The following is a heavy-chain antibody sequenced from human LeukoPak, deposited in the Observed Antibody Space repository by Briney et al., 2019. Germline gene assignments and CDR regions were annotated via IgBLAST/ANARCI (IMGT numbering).Heavy chain of an antibody. CDR1: GYTFTSYG. D-gene: IGHD6-13*01. V-gene: IGHV1-18*01. Sequence: GASVKVSCKASGYTFTSYGISWVRQAPGQGLEWMGWISAYNGNTNYAQKLQGRVTMTTDTSTSTAYMELRSLRSDDTAVYYCARDRPAGDEQQLMHYYYYGMDVWGQGTTVTVSS. J-gene: IGHJ6*02. CDR2: ISAYNGNT. CDR3: ARDRPAGDEQQLMHYYYYGMDV.